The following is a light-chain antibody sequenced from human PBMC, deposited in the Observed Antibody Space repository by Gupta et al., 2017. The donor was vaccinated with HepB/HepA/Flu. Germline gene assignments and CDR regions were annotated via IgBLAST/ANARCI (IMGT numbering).Light chain of an antibody. CDR3: SSYTSSNTLV. V-gene: IGLV2-14*03. CDR1: SSDVGGYNY. CDR2: DVS. Sequence: QSALTQPASVSGSPGPSITISCTGTSSDVGGYNYVSWYQQHPGKAPKLMIYDVSNRPAGVSNRFSGSKSGNTASLTISGLQAEDEAEYYCSSYTSSNTLVFGGGTKLTVL. J-gene: IGLJ2*01.